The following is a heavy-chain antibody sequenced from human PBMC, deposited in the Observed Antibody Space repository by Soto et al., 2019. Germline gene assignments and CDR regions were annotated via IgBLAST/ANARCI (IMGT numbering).Heavy chain of an antibody. D-gene: IGHD3-3*01. CDR2: IYHSGST. CDR1: VFSFSSCYI. J-gene: IGHJ4*02. Sequence: LGTLSLTCAASVFSFSSCYILGWRRAPPGKRLEWIGSIYHSGSTYYTPSLKSRVTISVDTSKNQFSPKLSSVTAADTAVYYCARDLYDFWSGYSDYWGQGTLVTVSS. CDR3: ARDLYDFWSGYSDY. V-gene: IGHV4-38-2*02.